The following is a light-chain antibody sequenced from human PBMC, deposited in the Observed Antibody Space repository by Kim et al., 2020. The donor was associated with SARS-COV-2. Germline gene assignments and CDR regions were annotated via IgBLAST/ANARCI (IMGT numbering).Light chain of an antibody. CDR1: QGITTN. V-gene: IGKV1-9*01. Sequence: DIQLTQSPSFLSASVGDRVTITCRASQGITTNLGWYQQIPGKAPKLLIYAASTLQSGVPSRFSGSGSGTEFTLTISSLQPEDFATYYCQQHNTYPLTLGGGTKVDIK. CDR3: QQHNTYPLT. J-gene: IGKJ4*01. CDR2: AAS.